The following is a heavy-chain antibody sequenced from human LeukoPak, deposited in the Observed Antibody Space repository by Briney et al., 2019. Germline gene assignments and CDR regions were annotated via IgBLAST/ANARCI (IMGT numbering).Heavy chain of an antibody. CDR3: AKAPLDTATGNMYYFDY. Sequence: GGSLRLSCAASGFTFSSYAMSWVRQAPGKGLEWVSAISGSDGSTYYADSVKGRFTISGDNSKNTLYLQMNSLRAEDTAVYYCAKAPLDTATGNMYYFDYWGQGTLVTVSS. CDR2: ISGSDGST. D-gene: IGHD5-18*01. J-gene: IGHJ4*02. CDR1: GFTFSSYA. V-gene: IGHV3-23*01.